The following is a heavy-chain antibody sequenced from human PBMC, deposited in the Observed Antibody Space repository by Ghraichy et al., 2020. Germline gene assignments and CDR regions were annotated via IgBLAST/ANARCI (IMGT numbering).Heavy chain of an antibody. J-gene: IGHJ4*02. CDR3: AKDGPTVFGVIIPSSDD. D-gene: IGHD3-3*01. Sequence: GGSLRLSCAVSGFDFGSHTMSWVRQAPGKGLEWVSTIRGSGGATFYSDSVQGRFTISRDNSKNTLYLQMNSLRAEDTARYYCAKDGPTVFGVIIPSSDDWGRGTLVTVSS. CDR1: GFDFGSHT. CDR2: IRGSGGAT. V-gene: IGHV3-23*01.